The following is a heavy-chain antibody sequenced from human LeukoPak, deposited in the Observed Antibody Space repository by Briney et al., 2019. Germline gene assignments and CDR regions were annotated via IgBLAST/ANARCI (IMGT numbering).Heavy chain of an antibody. CDR3: AKASIVVVVATLDY. Sequence: PGGSLRLSCAASGFTFSSYGMHWIRQAPAKGLEWVAVISYDGSNKYYADSVKGRFTISRDNSKNTLYLQMNSLRAEDTAVYYCAKASIVVVVATLDYWGQGTLVTVSS. CDR2: ISYDGSNK. J-gene: IGHJ4*02. V-gene: IGHV3-30*18. CDR1: GFTFSSYG. D-gene: IGHD2-15*01.